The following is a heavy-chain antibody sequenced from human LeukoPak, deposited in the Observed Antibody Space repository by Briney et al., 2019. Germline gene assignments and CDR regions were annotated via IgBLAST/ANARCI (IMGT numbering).Heavy chain of an antibody. J-gene: IGHJ6*02. CDR1: GGSICSYY. CDR2: IYYSGST. CDR3: AGPTDYDFWLYGMDV. Sequence: SETLSLTCTVSGGSICSYYWSWIRQPPGKGLEWIGYIYYSGSTNYNPSLKSRVTISVDASKNPFSLKLSSVPAADTAAYSCAGPTDYDFWLYGMDVWGQGTPVTVSS. D-gene: IGHD3-3*01. V-gene: IGHV4-59*01.